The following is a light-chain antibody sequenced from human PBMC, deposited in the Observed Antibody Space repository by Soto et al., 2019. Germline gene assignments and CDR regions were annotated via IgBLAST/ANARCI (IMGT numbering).Light chain of an antibody. CDR2: EGS. CDR3: CSYAGSSTLVV. J-gene: IGLJ2*01. Sequence: QSALTQPASVSGSPGQSITISCTGTSSDIGSYNLVSWYQQHPGKAPKVMIYEGSKRPSGVSNRFSGSKSGNTASLTISGLQAGDEADYYCCSYAGSSTLVVFGGGTKVTVL. V-gene: IGLV2-23*03. CDR1: SSDIGSYNL.